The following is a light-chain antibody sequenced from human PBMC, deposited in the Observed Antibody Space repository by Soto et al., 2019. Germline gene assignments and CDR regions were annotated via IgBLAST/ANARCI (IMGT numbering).Light chain of an antibody. V-gene: IGKV1-39*01. Sequence: DIQMTQSPSSLSASVGDRVTITCRASQSISSYLNWYQQKPGKAPKLLIYAASSLQSGVPSRFSGSGSGTDFTLTISSLQPEDFATYYCQQSYSTTALTFGGGTKVESK. CDR2: AAS. CDR1: QSISSY. J-gene: IGKJ4*01. CDR3: QQSYSTTALT.